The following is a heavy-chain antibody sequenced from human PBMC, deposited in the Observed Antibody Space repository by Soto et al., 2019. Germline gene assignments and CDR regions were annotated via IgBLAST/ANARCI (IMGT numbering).Heavy chain of an antibody. Sequence: EVQLLESGGDLVQPGGPLRLSCVASGFTFSNYAMSWVRQAPGKVLEWVSAIGGGGGHIYYADSAKGRFIISRDNSRNTLYLQMDSLRVEDTAVYYCAKEAPATGYADSWGQGTLVTVSS. CDR1: GFTFSNYA. CDR2: IGGGGGHI. D-gene: IGHD5-12*01. V-gene: IGHV3-23*01. J-gene: IGHJ4*02. CDR3: AKEAPATGYADS.